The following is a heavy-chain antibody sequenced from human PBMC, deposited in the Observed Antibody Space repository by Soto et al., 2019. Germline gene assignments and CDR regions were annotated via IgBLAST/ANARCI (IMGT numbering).Heavy chain of an antibody. V-gene: IGHV4-34*01. Sequence: QVQLQQWGAGLLKPSETLSLTCAVYGGSFSGYYWSWIRQPPGKGLEWIGEINHSGSTNYNPSLKSRVTISVDTSKNQFSLKLSSVTAADTAVYYCARGVRDRDFDYWGQGTLVNVSS. J-gene: IGHJ4*02. CDR2: INHSGST. D-gene: IGHD4-17*01. CDR1: GGSFSGYY. CDR3: ARGVRDRDFDY.